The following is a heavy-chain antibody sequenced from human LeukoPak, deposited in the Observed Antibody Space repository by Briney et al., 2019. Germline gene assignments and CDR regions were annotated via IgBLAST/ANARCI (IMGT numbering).Heavy chain of an antibody. Sequence: SQTLSLTCTVSGGSISSGSYYWSWIRQPAGKGLEWIGRIYTSGSTNYNPSLKSRVTISVDTSKNQFSLKLSPVTAADTAVYYCARVAGGGWFDPWGQGTLVTVSS. V-gene: IGHV4-61*02. CDR1: GGSISSGSYY. CDR3: ARVAGGGWFDP. J-gene: IGHJ5*02. D-gene: IGHD1-26*01. CDR2: IYTSGST.